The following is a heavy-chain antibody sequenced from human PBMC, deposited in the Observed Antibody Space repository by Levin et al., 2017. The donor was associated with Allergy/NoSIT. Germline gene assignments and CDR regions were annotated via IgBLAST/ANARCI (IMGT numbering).Heavy chain of an antibody. V-gene: IGHV4-39*01. Sequence: GSLRLSCTVSGGSISSSSYYWGWIRQPPGKGLEWIGSIYYSGSTYYNPSLKSRVTISVDTSKNQFSLKLSSVTAADTAVYYCARLSGYDSCFDYWGQGTLVTVSS. CDR2: IYYSGST. CDR1: GGSISSSSYY. J-gene: IGHJ4*02. D-gene: IGHD5-12*01. CDR3: ARLSGYDSCFDY.